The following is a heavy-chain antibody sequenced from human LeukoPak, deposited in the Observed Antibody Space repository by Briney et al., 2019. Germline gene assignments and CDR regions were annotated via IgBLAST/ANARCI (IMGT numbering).Heavy chain of an antibody. D-gene: IGHD3-3*01. V-gene: IGHV4-34*01. CDR2: INHSGST. CDR3: ARRGPYDFWSGYHRDAFDI. J-gene: IGHJ3*02. Sequence: SETLSLTCAVYGGSFSGYYWSWIRQPPGKGLEWIGEINHSGSTNYNPSLKSRVTISVDTSKNQFSLKLSSVTAADTAVYYCARRGPYDFWSGYHRDAFDIWGQGTMVTVSS. CDR1: GGSFSGYY.